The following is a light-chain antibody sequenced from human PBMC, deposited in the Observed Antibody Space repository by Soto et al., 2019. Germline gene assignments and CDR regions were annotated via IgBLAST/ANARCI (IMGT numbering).Light chain of an antibody. CDR2: GNS. Sequence: QSVLTQPPSVSGAPGQRVTISCTGSSSNIGAGYDVHWYQQLPGTAPKLLIYGNSNRPSGVPDRFSGSKSGTSASLAITGLQGEDEAEYYCQSYDSSLSVLYVFGTGTKVTVL. CDR1: SSNIGAGYD. CDR3: QSYDSSLSVLYV. V-gene: IGLV1-40*01. J-gene: IGLJ1*01.